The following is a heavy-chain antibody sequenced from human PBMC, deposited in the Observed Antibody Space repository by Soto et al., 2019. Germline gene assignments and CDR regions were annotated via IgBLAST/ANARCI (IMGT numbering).Heavy chain of an antibody. CDR1: GFTFSGSA. D-gene: IGHD5-12*01. Sequence: GGSLRLSCAASGFTFSGSAMHWVRQASGKGLEWVGRIRSKANSYATAYAASVKGRFTISRDDSKNTAYLQMNSLKTEDTAVYYCNRRYLGGYSYFDHWGQGTLVTVSS. V-gene: IGHV3-73*01. CDR3: NRRYLGGYSYFDH. J-gene: IGHJ4*02. CDR2: IRSKANSYAT.